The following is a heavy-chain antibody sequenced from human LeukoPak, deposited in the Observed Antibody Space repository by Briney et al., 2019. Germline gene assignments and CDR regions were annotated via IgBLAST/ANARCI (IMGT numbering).Heavy chain of an antibody. CDR2: IRYDGSNK. J-gene: IGHJ4*02. D-gene: IGHD3-10*01. V-gene: IGHV3-30*02. CDR3: AKDSTQYYYGSGTYYTLGSPTPPDY. CDR1: GFTFSTYG. Sequence: PGGSLRLSCAASGFTFSTYGMHWVRQAPGKGLEWVAFIRYDGSNKYYVDSVKGRFTISRDNSKNTLYLQMNTLRAEDTAVYYCAKDSTQYYYGSGTYYTLGSPTPPDYWGQGTLVTVSS.